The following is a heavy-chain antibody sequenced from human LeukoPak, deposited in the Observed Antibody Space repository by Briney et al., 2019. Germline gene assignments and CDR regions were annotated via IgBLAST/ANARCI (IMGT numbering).Heavy chain of an antibody. Sequence: PGGSLRLSCGASGFTFSSYAMSWVRQAPGKGLEWVSAISGSGGSTYYADSVKGRFTISRDNSKNTLYLQMNSLGAEDTAVYYCAKEGYCSSTSCSGLTPYFDYWGQGTLVTVSS. J-gene: IGHJ4*02. CDR1: GFTFSSYA. D-gene: IGHD2-2*01. CDR2: ISGSGGST. V-gene: IGHV3-23*01. CDR3: AKEGYCSSTSCSGLTPYFDY.